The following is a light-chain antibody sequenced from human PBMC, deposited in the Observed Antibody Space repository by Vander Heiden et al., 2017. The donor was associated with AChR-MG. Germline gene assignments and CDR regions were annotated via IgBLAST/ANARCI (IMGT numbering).Light chain of an antibody. CDR3: QQYNNWWT. CDR1: QSVSSN. Sequence: IVMTQSPATLSVSPGDRATLSCRASQSVSSNLAWYQQRPGQAPRLLIYGASTKAAGIPTRFSGSGSGTEFTLTISSLQSEDFGMYYCQQYNNWWTFGLGTKVEI. J-gene: IGKJ1*01. V-gene: IGKV3-15*01. CDR2: GAS.